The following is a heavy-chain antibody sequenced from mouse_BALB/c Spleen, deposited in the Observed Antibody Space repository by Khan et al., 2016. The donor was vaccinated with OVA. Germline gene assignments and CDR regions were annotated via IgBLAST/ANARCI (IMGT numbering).Heavy chain of an antibody. CDR3: ARKSGSDFDY. V-gene: IGHV1-20*02. Sequence: VQLKQSGPELVKPGASVKISCKASGYSFTGYFMNWVMQSPGKSLEWIGRINPHIGETLYNQKFKGKVTLTVDESSRTAHMELRSLASEDSAVYCWARKSGSDFDYWGQGTTLTVSA. CDR2: INPHIGET. CDR1: GYSFTGYF. J-gene: IGHJ2*01. D-gene: IGHD1-3*01.